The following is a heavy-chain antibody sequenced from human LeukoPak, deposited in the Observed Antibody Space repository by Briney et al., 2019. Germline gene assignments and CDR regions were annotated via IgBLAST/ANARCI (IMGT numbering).Heavy chain of an antibody. V-gene: IGHV1-69*13. D-gene: IGHD5-12*01. CDR2: IIPIFGTA. J-gene: IGHJ4*02. Sequence: ASVKVSCTASGGTFSSYAISWVRQAPGQGLEWMGGIIPIFGTANHAQKFQGRVTITADESTSTAYMELSSLRSEDTAVYYCARSEADIVATIVDYWGQGTLVTVSS. CDR1: GGTFSSYA. CDR3: ARSEADIVATIVDY.